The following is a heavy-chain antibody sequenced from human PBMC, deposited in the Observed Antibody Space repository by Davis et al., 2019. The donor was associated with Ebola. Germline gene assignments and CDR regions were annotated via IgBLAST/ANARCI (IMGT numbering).Heavy chain of an antibody. CDR3: ARGWKVARMGSWFDS. V-gene: IGHV1-69*05. Sequence: AASVKVSCKASGGTFSSYAISWVRQAPGQGLEWMGGIIPIFGTANYAQKFQGRVTMTRNTSISTAYMELSSLTSEDTAVYYCARGWKVARMGSWFDSWGQGTLVTISS. D-gene: IGHD5-12*01. J-gene: IGHJ5*01. CDR1: GGTFSSYA. CDR2: IIPIFGTA.